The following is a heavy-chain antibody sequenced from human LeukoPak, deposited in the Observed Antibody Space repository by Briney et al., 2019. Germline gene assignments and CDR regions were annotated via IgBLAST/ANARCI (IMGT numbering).Heavy chain of an antibody. CDR2: IWYDGSNK. CDR3: ARAWGEQWLVMVY. D-gene: IGHD6-19*01. CDR1: GFTFSSYG. Sequence: PGRSLRLSCAASGFTFSSYGMHWVRQAPGKGLEWVAVIWYDGSNKYYADSVKSRFTISRDNSKNTLYLQMNSLRAEDTAVYYCARAWGEQWLVMVYWGQGTLVTVSS. J-gene: IGHJ4*02. V-gene: IGHV3-33*01.